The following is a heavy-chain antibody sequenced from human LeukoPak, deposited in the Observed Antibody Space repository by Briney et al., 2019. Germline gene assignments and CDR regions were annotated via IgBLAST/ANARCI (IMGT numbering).Heavy chain of an antibody. D-gene: IGHD6-19*01. CDR3: ARDGSSGWYGGRYFDY. Sequence: GGSLRLSCAASGLTFSSYWMHWVRQAPGKGLVWVSRINSDGSSTSYADSVKGRFTISRDNAKNTLYLQMNSLRAEDTAVYYCARDGSSGWYGGRYFDYWGQGALVTVSS. V-gene: IGHV3-74*01. J-gene: IGHJ4*02. CDR2: INSDGSST. CDR1: GLTFSSYW.